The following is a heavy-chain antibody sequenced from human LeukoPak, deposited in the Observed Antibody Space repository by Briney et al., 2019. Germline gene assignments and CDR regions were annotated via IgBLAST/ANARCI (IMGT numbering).Heavy chain of an antibody. V-gene: IGHV4-39*01. Sequence: SETLSLTCTVSGGSISSSSYYWGWIRQPPGKGLEWIGSIYYSGSTYYSPSLKSRVTISVDTSKNQFSLKLSSVTAADTAVYYCARGSSIAARFDYWGQGTLVTVSS. J-gene: IGHJ4*02. CDR2: IYYSGST. D-gene: IGHD6-6*01. CDR1: GGSISSSSYY. CDR3: ARGSSIAARFDY.